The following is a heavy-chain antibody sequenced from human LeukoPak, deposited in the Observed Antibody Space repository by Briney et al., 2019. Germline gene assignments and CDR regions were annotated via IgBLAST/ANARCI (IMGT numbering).Heavy chain of an antibody. V-gene: IGHV3-7*01. CDR2: IKQDGSEK. J-gene: IGHJ4*02. CDR1: GFTFSSYW. D-gene: IGHD6-13*01. CDR3: ARLAAAIFDDY. Sequence: GGSLGLSCAASGFTFSSYWMSWVRQAPGRGLEWVANIKQDGSEKYYVDSVKGRFTISRDNAKNSLYLQMNSLRAEDTAVYYCARLAAAIFDDYWGQGTLVTVSS.